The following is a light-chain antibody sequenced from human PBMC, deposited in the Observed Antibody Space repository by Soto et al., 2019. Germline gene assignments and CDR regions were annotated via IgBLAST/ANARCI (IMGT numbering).Light chain of an antibody. V-gene: IGKV1-6*01. Sequence: AIQVTQSPSSLSASVGDRVTITCRASQGIRNDLAWYQQKPGKAPILLIYAATHLQSGVPSRFSGSGSGTDFTLTISSLQPEDFATYYCLEEYNYPLTFGGGTKVDIK. CDR3: LEEYNYPLT. CDR1: QGIRND. CDR2: AAT. J-gene: IGKJ4*01.